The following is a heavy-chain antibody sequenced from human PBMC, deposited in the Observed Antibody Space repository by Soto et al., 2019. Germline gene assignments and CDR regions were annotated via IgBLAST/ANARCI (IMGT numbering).Heavy chain of an antibody. CDR1: GFTFSDYE. D-gene: IGHD3-3*01. CDR2: ISPSGTFI. V-gene: IGHV3-48*03. J-gene: IGHJ6*02. Sequence: EVQLVESGGGLVQPGGSLRLSCAASGFTFSDYEMNWVRQAPGKGLEWVPYISPSGTFIYYADSVKGRFTISRDNAKNLLYLQMNSLRAEDSSVYFCARDAPSDDFWSGYSYGMDVWGQGTTVTVSS. CDR3: ARDAPSDDFWSGYSYGMDV.